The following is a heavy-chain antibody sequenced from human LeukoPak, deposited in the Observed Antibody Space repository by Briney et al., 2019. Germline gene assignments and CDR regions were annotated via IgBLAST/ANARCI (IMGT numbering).Heavy chain of an antibody. CDR3: SKDQSSTSTGIYDY. D-gene: IGHD1-1*01. J-gene: IGHJ4*02. CDR1: GFTVSSNY. V-gene: IGHV3-53*01. Sequence: GGSLRLSCAASGFTVSSNYMNWVRQAPGKGLEWVSVIYGGGNTYYADSVKGRFTISRDKSKNTLHLQMSSLRAEDTAVYYCSKDQSSTSTGIYDYWGQGTLVTVSS. CDR2: IYGGGNT.